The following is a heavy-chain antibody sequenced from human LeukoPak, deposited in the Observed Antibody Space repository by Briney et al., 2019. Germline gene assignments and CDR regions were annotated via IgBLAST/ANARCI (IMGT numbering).Heavy chain of an antibody. J-gene: IGHJ6*03. CDR1: GFTFSDHY. V-gene: IGHV3-72*01. CDR2: IRNKANSHTT. CDR3: ARVSTLTTHYYYYYMDV. Sequence: GGSLRLSCAASGFTFSDHYMAWVRQAPGKGLEWVGRIRNKANSHTTEYAASVKGRFTISRDDSKNSLYLQMNSLKTEDTAVYYCARVSTLTTHYYYYYMDVWGKGTPVTVSS. D-gene: IGHD4-17*01.